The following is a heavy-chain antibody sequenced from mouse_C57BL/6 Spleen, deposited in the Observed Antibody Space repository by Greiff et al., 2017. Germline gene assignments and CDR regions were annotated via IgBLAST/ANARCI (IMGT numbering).Heavy chain of an antibody. D-gene: IGHD2-5*01. J-gene: IGHJ4*01. Sequence: VQLQQSGTELVKPGASVKLSCKASGYTFTSYWMHWVKQRPGQGLEWIGNINPSNGGTNYNEKFKSKATLTVDKSSSTAYMQLSSLTSEDSAVYYWARWSNYALMDYWGQGTSVTVSS. CDR1: GYTFTSYW. CDR3: ARWSNYALMDY. CDR2: INPSNGGT. V-gene: IGHV1-53*01.